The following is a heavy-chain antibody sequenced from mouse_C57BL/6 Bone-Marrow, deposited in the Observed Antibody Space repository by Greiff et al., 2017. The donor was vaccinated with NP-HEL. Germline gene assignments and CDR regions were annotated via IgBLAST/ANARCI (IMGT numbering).Heavy chain of an antibody. CDR3: ARRSSGYGGYAMDY. D-gene: IGHD3-2*02. CDR2: IYPGNGDT. Sequence: QVQLQQSGAELVRPGASVKMSCKASGYTFTSYNMHWIKQTPRQGLEWIGAIYPGNGDTSYNQKFKGKATLTVDKSSSTAYMQLSSLTSEDSAVYFCARRSSGYGGYAMDYWGQGTSVTVSS. J-gene: IGHJ4*01. CDR1: GYTFTSYN. V-gene: IGHV1-12*01.